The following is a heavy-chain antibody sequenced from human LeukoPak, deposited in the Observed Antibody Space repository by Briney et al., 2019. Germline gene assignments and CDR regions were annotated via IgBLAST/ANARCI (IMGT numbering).Heavy chain of an antibody. Sequence: SETLSLTCTVSGGSISSSSYYWGWIRQPPGKGLEWIGNIYYSRSTHYSPSLKSRVTISVDTSKNQFSLKLSSVTAADTAVYYYARGLSMIVVVVHDWYFDLWGRGTLVTVSS. D-gene: IGHD3-22*01. J-gene: IGHJ2*01. V-gene: IGHV4-39*01. CDR1: GGSISSSSYY. CDR2: IYYSRST. CDR3: ARGLSMIVVVVHDWYFDL.